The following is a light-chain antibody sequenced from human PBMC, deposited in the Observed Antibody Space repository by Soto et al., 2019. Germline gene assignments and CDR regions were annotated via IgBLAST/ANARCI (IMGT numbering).Light chain of an antibody. Sequence: VPITQSPSSLSASVRGRVTLTFRASQGIRSDLGWYQQKPGKAPKGLIYSASSLQSGVPSRFSGSGSGTEFTLTISSLQAEDVATYFCQQYHSYPLSFGRGTKVDI. CDR3: QQYHSYPLS. CDR1: QGIRSD. V-gene: IGKV1-17*01. J-gene: IGKJ4*01. CDR2: SAS.